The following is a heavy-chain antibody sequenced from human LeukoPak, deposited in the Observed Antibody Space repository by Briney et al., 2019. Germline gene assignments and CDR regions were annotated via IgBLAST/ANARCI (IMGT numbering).Heavy chain of an antibody. J-gene: IGHJ4*02. D-gene: IGHD3-16*02. V-gene: IGHV3-30*02. CDR1: GFTFSSYG. CDR3: AKDLYYDYVWGSYRPVDY. Sequence: GGSLRLSCAASGFTFSSYGMHWVRQAPGKGLEWVAFIRYDGSNKYYADSVKGRFTISRDNSKNTLYLQMNSLRAEDTAVYYCAKDLYYDYVWGSYRPVDYWGQGTLVTVSS. CDR2: IRYDGSNK.